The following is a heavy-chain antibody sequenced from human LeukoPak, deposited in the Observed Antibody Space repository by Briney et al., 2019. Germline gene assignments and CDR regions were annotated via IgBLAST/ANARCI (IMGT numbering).Heavy chain of an antibody. CDR2: TYYRSRWFT. CDR3: VRGSALDI. Sequence: SQTLSLTCAISGDSVSSNNAAWNWIRQSPSRGLEWLGRTYYRSRWFTDYALSVKSRITINPDTSRNQFSLQLNSVSPEDTAVYYCVRGSALDIRGQGTMVTVSS. J-gene: IGHJ3*02. CDR1: GDSVSSNNAA. V-gene: IGHV6-1*01.